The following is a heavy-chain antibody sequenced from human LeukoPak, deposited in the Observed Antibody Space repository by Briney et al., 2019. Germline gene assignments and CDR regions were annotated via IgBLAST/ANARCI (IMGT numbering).Heavy chain of an antibody. CDR1: GGSISSSSYY. V-gene: IGHV4-39*01. Sequence: SETLSLTCTVSGGSISSSSYYWGWIRQPPGKGLEWIGSIYYSGSTYYNPSLKSRVTISVDTSKNQFSLKLSSVTAADTAVYYCARRQGAAAGVDYWGQGTLVTVSS. CDR3: ARRQGAAAGVDY. CDR2: IYYSGST. D-gene: IGHD6-13*01. J-gene: IGHJ4*02.